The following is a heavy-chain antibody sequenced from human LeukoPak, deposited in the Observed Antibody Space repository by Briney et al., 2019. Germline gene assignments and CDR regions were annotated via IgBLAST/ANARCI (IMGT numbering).Heavy chain of an antibody. J-gene: IGHJ5*02. CDR1: GYSFPNYW. V-gene: IGHV5-51*04. CDR2: IYPGDSHT. D-gene: IGHD3-16*01. CDR3: ARGPYAYTSSATLGSYNWFDP. Sequence: GESLKISCKGSGYSFPNYWIGWVRQMPGKGLEWMGIIYPGDSHTRYSPSFQDQVTISVDKPISTAYLQWSSLKASDTDMYYCARGPYAYTSSATLGSYNWFDPWGQGSLVTVSS.